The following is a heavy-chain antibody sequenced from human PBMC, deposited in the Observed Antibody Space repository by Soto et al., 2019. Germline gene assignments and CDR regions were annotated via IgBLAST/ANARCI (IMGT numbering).Heavy chain of an antibody. V-gene: IGHV4-31*03. CDR2: IFYNGST. CDR3: ARDRYFDL. J-gene: IGHJ2*01. CDR1: GDPINSGGYF. Sequence: QVQLQESGPGLVKPSQTLSLTCSVSGDPINSGGYFWSWIRQLPGKGLEWIGNIFYNGSTYYNPSLTSRVTISLDTSKSQFSLNLSSVSAADTAVYFCARDRYFDLWGRGTLVTVSS.